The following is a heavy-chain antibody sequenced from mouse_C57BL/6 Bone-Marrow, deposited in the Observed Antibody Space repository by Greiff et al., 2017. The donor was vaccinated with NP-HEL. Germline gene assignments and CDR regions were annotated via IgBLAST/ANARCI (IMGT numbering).Heavy chain of an antibody. J-gene: IGHJ4*01. CDR3: ARNYYGSRGAMDY. CDR1: GFTFSSYA. CDR2: ISDGGGYT. Sequence: EVQRVESGGGLVKPGGSLKLSCAASGFTFSSYAMSWVRQTPEQRLEWVATISDGGGYTYYPDNVKGRFTISRDNAKNNLYLQMSHLTSEDTAVYYCARNYYGSRGAMDYWGQGTSVTVSS. D-gene: IGHD1-1*01. V-gene: IGHV5-4*01.